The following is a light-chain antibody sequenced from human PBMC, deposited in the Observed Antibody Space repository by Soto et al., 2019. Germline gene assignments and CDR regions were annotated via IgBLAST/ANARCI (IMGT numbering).Light chain of an antibody. CDR2: GAS. V-gene: IGKV3-11*01. CDR1: QSVSSY. Sequence: EIVMTQSPATLSVSPGERATLSCRASQSVSSYLAWYQQKPGQAPRLLIYGASRRATGIPDRFSGSGSGTDFTLSISRLEPEDFAVYYCQQRSNWPRITFGQGTRLEIK. CDR3: QQRSNWPRIT. J-gene: IGKJ5*01.